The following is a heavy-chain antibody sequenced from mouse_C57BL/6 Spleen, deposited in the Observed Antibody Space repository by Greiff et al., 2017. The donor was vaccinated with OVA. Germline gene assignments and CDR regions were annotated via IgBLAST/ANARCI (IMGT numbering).Heavy chain of an antibody. D-gene: IGHD2-4*01. V-gene: IGHV1-59*01. CDR3: AREIRGYFDV. CDR2: IDPSDSYT. Sequence: QVQLQQPGAELVRPGTSVKLSCKASGYTFTSYWMHWVKQRPGQGLEWIGVIDPSDSYTNYNQKVKGKATLTVDTSSSTAYMQLSSLTAEDSAVYYCAREIRGYFDVWGTGTSVTVSS. J-gene: IGHJ1*03. CDR1: GYTFTSYW.